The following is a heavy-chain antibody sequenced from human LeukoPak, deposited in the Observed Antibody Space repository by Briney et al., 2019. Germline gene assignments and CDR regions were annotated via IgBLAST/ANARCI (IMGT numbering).Heavy chain of an antibody. J-gene: IGHJ6*03. CDR3: ARHKVHMIRGLILGPGSMDV. D-gene: IGHD3-10*01. Sequence: ASVKVSCKASGYTFTSYGISWVRQAPGQGVEWVGWISTYTGKSNYAQKLQGRVTMTTETSTTTVYMEIRSLRSDDTAVYYCARHKVHMIRGLILGPGSMDVWGKGTTVTVSS. V-gene: IGHV1-18*01. CDR1: GYTFTSYG. CDR2: ISTYTGKS.